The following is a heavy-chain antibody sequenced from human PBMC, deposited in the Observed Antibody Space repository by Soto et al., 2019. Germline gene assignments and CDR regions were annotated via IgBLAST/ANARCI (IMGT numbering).Heavy chain of an antibody. V-gene: IGHV2-5*01. D-gene: IGHD3-10*01. J-gene: IGHJ5*02. CDR1: GFSFSTSGVG. Sequence: QITLKESGPTLVKPTQTLTLTCTFSGFSFSTSGVGVGWIRQPPGKALEWLALIYWNDDRRYSPSLKSRITITKDTSKNQVFLTMTNMDPVDTATYYCVSGSFPNWFDPWGQGTLVTVSS. CDR3: VSGSFPNWFDP. CDR2: IYWNDDR.